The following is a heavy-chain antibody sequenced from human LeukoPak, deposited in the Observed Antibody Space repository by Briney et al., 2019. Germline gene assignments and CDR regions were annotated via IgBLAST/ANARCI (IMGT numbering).Heavy chain of an antibody. J-gene: IGHJ6*03. Sequence: GGSLRLSCAASGFTFSSYSMNWVRQAPGKGLEWVSYISSSSTIYYADSVKGRFTISRDNAKNSLFLQMNSLRAEDTAVYYCARGDSWNSYYYYYMDVRGKGTSVTVSS. D-gene: IGHD1-7*01. CDR1: GFTFSSYS. V-gene: IGHV3-48*04. CDR2: ISSSSTI. CDR3: ARGDSWNSYYYYYMDV.